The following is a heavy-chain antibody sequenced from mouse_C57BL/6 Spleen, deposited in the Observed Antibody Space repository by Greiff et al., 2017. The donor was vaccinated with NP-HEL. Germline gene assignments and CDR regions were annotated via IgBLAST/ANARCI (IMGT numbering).Heavy chain of an antibody. D-gene: IGHD2-1*01. CDR1: GYTFTSYT. J-gene: IGHJ4*01. V-gene: IGHV1-4*01. CDR3: ARWDGNYFYYAMDY. CDR2: INPSSGYT. Sequence: QVQLQQSGAELARPGASVKMSCKASGYTFTSYTMHWVKQRPGQGLEWIGYINPSSGYTKYNQKFKDKATLTADKSSSTAYMQLSSLTSEDSAVYYCARWDGNYFYYAMDYWGQGTSVTVSS.